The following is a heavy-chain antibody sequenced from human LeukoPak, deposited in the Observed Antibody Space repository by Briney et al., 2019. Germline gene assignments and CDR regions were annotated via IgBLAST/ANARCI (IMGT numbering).Heavy chain of an antibody. CDR2: ITDSGSTI. V-gene: IGHV3-11*01. J-gene: IGHJ6*02. Sequence: GGSLRLSCAASGFTFRDYNMNWVRQAPGKGLEWVSYITDSGSTIHYADSVNGRFTIFRDNAKNSLYLQMNSLRAEDSAVYYCARSIGLTGGGVDVWGRGTTVTVSS. CDR3: ARSIGLTGGGVDV. CDR1: GFTFRDYN. D-gene: IGHD3-9*01.